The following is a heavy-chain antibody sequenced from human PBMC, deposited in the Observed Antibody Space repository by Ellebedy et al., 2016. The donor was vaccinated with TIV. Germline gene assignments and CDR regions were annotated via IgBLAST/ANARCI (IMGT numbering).Heavy chain of an antibody. Sequence: GESLKISXAASGFTFSSYAMSWVRQAPGKGLEWVSAISGSGGSTYYADSVKGRFTISRDNSKNTLYLQMNSLRAEDTAVYYCANFYSSGWYYYYYGMDVWGQGTTVTVSS. CDR3: ANFYSSGWYYYYYGMDV. CDR2: ISGSGGST. CDR1: GFTFSSYA. J-gene: IGHJ6*02. D-gene: IGHD6-19*01. V-gene: IGHV3-23*01.